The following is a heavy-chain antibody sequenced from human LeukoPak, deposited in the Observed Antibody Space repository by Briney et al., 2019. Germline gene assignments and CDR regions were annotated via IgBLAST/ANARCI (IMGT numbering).Heavy chain of an antibody. Sequence: GGSLRLSCAASGLTFSSYAMSWVRQAPGKGLEWVSAISGGSADYADSVKGRFSISTDNSKNTLYLQMNSLRAEDTAVYYCAKDRSSRYDFWSGSFSHYYYYYMDVWGKGTTVTVSS. CDR2: ISGGSA. J-gene: IGHJ6*03. D-gene: IGHD3-3*01. CDR3: AKDRSSRYDFWSGSFSHYYYYYMDV. CDR1: GLTFSSYA. V-gene: IGHV3-23*01.